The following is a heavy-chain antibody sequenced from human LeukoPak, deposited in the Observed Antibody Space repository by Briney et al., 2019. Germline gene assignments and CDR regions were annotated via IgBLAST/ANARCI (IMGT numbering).Heavy chain of an antibody. V-gene: IGHV1-24*01. CDR3: ARVGSGSYHDAFDI. D-gene: IGHD1-26*01. J-gene: IGHJ3*02. Sequence: ASVKVSCKVSGYTLTELSMHWVRQAPGKGLEWMGGFDPEDGETIYAQKFQGRVTMTEDTSTDTAYMELSSLRSEDTAVYYCARVGSGSYHDAFDIWGQGTMVTVSS. CDR2: FDPEDGET. CDR1: GYTLTELS.